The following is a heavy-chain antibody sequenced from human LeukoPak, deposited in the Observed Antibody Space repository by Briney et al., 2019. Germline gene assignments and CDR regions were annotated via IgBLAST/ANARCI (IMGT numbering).Heavy chain of an antibody. CDR1: GFTFSSYA. CDR2: ISGSGGST. D-gene: IGHD3-10*01. Sequence: GGSLRLSCAASGFTFSSYAMSWVRQAPGKGLEWVSAISGSGGSTYYADSVKGRFAISRDNSKNTLYLQMNSLRAEDTAVYYCAKDGSGSYSPYYFDYWGQGTLVTVSS. V-gene: IGHV3-23*01. J-gene: IGHJ4*02. CDR3: AKDGSGSYSPYYFDY.